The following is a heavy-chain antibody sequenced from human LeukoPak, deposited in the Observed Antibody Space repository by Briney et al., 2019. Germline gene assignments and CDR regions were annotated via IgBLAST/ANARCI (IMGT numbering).Heavy chain of an antibody. J-gene: IGHJ4*02. CDR1: GFTFSDYY. D-gene: IGHD1-26*01. Sequence: GGSLRLSCAASGFTFSDYYMSWIRQAPGKALEWVANIKQDGNEKYYVRSVKGRFTISRDNAKNSLYLQLNSLRTEDTAVYYCARDDPRVGATETDWGQGTLVTVSS. V-gene: IGHV3-7*01. CDR3: ARDDPRVGATETD. CDR2: IKQDGNEK.